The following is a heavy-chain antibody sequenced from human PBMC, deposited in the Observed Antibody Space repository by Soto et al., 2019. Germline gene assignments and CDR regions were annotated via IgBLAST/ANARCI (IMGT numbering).Heavy chain of an antibody. CDR1: SGSISSTNW. CDR3: ARDCSSSSCYGRAFDV. D-gene: IGHD2-2*01. Sequence: QVQLQESSPGLVKPSGTLSLTCAVSSGSISSTNWWSWVRQSPGKGLEWIGEIYHSGSINYNPSLKSRVTMSVDKSKNQFSLKLSSVTAADTAVYYCARDCSSSSCYGRAFDVLGQGTMVTVSS. V-gene: IGHV4-4*02. CDR2: IYHSGSI. J-gene: IGHJ3*01.